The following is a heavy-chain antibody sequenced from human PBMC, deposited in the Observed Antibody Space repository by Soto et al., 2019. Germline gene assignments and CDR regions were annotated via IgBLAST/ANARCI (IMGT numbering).Heavy chain of an antibody. J-gene: IGHJ5*02. CDR2: INHSGST. CDR3: ARGGPWSGYYTLYNWFDP. V-gene: IGHV4-34*01. Sequence: SEXRSLTCAVYGVSFIGYYCSWIGQPPGKGLEWIGEINHSGSTNYNPSLKSRVTISVDTSKNQFSLKLSSVTAADTAVYYCARGGPWSGYYTLYNWFDPWGQGTLVTVSS. CDR1: GVSFIGYY. D-gene: IGHD3-3*01.